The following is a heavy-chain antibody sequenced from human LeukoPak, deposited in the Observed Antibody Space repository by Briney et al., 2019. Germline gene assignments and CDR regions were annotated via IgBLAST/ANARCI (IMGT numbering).Heavy chain of an antibody. CDR1: GFNLRTYW. Sequence: GGSLRLSCAVTGFNLRTYWIHWVRHSPGRGLEWVARIDGEGSRISYADSVRGRFTISRDNAKNTAYLQMNSLRAEDTALYYCARDPGYYYYGMDVWGQGTTVVVSS. J-gene: IGHJ6*02. CDR2: IDGEGSRI. CDR3: ARDPGYYYYGMDV. V-gene: IGHV3-74*01.